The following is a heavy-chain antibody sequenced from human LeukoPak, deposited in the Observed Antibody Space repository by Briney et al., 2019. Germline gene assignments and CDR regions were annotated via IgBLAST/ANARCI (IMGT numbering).Heavy chain of an antibody. D-gene: IGHD3-10*01. CDR1: GFTVSSNY. V-gene: IGHV3-53*01. Sequence: PGGSLRLSCAASGFTVSSNYMSWVRQAPGKGLEWVSVIYSGGSTYYADSVKGRFTISRDNSKNTLYLQMNSLRAEDTAVYYCAKALTYAGRDWFDPWGQGTLVTVSS. CDR3: AKALTYAGRDWFDP. CDR2: IYSGGST. J-gene: IGHJ5*02.